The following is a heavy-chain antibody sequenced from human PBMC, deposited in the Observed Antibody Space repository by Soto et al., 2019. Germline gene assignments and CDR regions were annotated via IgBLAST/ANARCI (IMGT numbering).Heavy chain of an antibody. V-gene: IGHV4-4*02. Sequence: SETLSLTCSVSGGSISRSNWWSWVRQPPGKGLEWIGEIYHSGSTNYNPSLKSRVTISVDTSKNQFSLKLSSVTAADTAVYYCARASSAWYSTFDYWGQGTLVTVSS. D-gene: IGHD6-19*01. J-gene: IGHJ4*02. CDR2: IYHSGST. CDR3: ARASSAWYSTFDY. CDR1: GGSISRSNW.